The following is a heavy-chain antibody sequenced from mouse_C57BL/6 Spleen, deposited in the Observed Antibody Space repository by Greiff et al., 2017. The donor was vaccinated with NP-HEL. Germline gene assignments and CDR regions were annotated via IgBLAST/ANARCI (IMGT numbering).Heavy chain of an antibody. CDR2: ISDGGSYT. D-gene: IGHD2-5*01. CDR3: ARIRDYYSNYLYYFDY. Sequence: EVQVVESGGGLVKPGGSLKLSCAASGFTFSSYAMSWVRQTPEKRLEWVATISDGGSYTYYPDNVKGRFTISRDNAKNNLYLQMSHLKSEDTAMYYCARIRDYYSNYLYYFDYWGQGTTLTVSS. V-gene: IGHV5-4*01. J-gene: IGHJ2*01. CDR1: GFTFSSYA.